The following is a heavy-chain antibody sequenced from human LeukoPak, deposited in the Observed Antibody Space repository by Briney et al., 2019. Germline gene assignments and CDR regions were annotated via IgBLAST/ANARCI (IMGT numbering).Heavy chain of an antibody. CDR3: ARHGRKGGGNYYVWYFDL. D-gene: IGHD1-26*01. Sequence: SSETLSLTCTVSGGSISSYYWTWIRQPPGKGLECIGYIYYSGSTNYNPSLKSRVTISVDTSKNQLSLKLSSATAADTAVYFCARHGRKGGGNYYVWYFDLWGRGTLVTVSS. CDR2: IYYSGST. CDR1: GGSISSYY. J-gene: IGHJ2*01. V-gene: IGHV4-59*08.